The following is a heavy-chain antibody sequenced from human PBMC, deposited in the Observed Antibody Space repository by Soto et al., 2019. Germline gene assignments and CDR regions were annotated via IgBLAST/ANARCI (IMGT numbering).Heavy chain of an antibody. CDR3: ARDARAAIAGAGDDDYGMDV. CDR1: GGSISGSF. V-gene: IGHV4-59*01. J-gene: IGHJ6*02. Sequence: SETLSLTWTVSGGSISGSFWSWVRQPPGKGLAWIGNIYFSGSTNYNPSLKSRVTISVDTSKNQFSLKLSSVTAADTAVYYCARDARAAIAGAGDDDYGMDVWGQGTTVTVSS. CDR2: IYFSGST. D-gene: IGHD6-19*01.